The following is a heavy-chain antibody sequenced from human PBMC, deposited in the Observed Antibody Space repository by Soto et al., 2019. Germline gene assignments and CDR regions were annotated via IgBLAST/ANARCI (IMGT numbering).Heavy chain of an antibody. CDR2: ISNDGNRK. CDR3: AKDIYNGGHQLGADY. J-gene: IGHJ4*02. Sequence: QVKVVESGGGVVQPGGSLRLSCTASGFTFSSYGMHWVRQAPGKGLEWVAVISNDGNRKWYIDPVKGRFTISKDNSKNTLYLEMNTVRTEDTAMSYCAKDIYNGGHQLGADYWGQGTLVTVSS. V-gene: IGHV3-30*18. CDR1: GFTFSSYG. D-gene: IGHD2-2*01.